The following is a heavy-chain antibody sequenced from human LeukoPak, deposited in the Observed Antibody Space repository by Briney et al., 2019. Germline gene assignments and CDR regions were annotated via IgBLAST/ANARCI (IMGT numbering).Heavy chain of an antibody. D-gene: IGHD6-13*01. CDR1: GFTFDSNA. Sequence: GGSLRLSCAASGFTFDSNAMSWVRQAPGKGLEWVSAISGGGSGTYYADSVKGRFTISRDNSKNTLYLQMNSLRDEDTAVYYCAKDQVIAAAANSDYWGQGTLVTVSS. CDR2: ISGGGSGT. J-gene: IGHJ4*02. V-gene: IGHV3-23*01. CDR3: AKDQVIAAAANSDY.